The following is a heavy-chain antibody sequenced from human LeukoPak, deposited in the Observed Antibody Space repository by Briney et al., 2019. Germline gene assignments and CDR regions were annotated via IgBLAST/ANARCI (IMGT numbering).Heavy chain of an antibody. D-gene: IGHD3-9*01. V-gene: IGHV3-53*01. CDR1: GFSVSTNY. CDR3: ARRQDDSSLGY. J-gene: IGHJ4*02. CDR2: IYSSGST. Sequence: GGSLRLSCAASGFSVSTNYMSWVRQAPGKGLEWVSVIYSSGSTDYADSVKGRFTISRDTSESTVYLQMNSLRADDTAVYYCARRQDDSSLGYWGQGTLVTVSS.